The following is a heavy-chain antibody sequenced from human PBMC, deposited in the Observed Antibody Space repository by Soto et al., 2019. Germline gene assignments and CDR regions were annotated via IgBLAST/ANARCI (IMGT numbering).Heavy chain of an antibody. J-gene: IGHJ6*02. V-gene: IGHV1-69*01. CDR1: GGTFSSYA. CDR2: IISIFGTE. CDR3: ARDRIAGSKYYYGMDV. D-gene: IGHD6-13*01. Sequence: QVQLVQSGAEVKKPGSSVRVSCKASGGTFSSYAISWVRQAPGQGREWMGGIISIFGTENYAQKFQGRVTITADESTSTADMELSSLRSEDTAVYYCARDRIAGSKYYYGMDVWGQGTTVTVSS.